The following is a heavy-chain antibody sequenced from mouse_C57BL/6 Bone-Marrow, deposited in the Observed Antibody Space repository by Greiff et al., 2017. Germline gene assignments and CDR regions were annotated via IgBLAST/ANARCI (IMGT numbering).Heavy chain of an antibody. CDR2: IDPSDSYT. J-gene: IGHJ2*01. CDR3: ARRPFYGSSYYFDY. CDR1: GYTFTSYW. D-gene: IGHD1-1*01. V-gene: IGHV1-59*01. Sequence: VQLQQPGAELVRPGTSVKLSCKASGYTFTSYWMHWVKQRPGQGLEWIGVIDPSDSYTNYNQKFKGKATLTVDTSSSTSYMQLSSLTSEDSAVYYGARRPFYGSSYYFDYWGQGTTLTVSS.